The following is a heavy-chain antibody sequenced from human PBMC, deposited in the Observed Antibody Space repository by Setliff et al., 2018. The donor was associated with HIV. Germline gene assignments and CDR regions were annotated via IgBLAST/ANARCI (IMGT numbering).Heavy chain of an antibody. V-gene: IGHV4-38-2*01. CDR2: FYQSGNI. Sequence: PSETLSLTCAVSGYSISSDYFWGWIRQSPGKGLEWIGSFYQSGNIYYNPSLKSRVTISVDTSKNQFSLRLTSVTAADTAVYYCARGGRSWFQNFHGAFDVWGQGTMVT. J-gene: IGHJ3*01. CDR1: GYSISSDYF. CDR3: ARGGRSWFQNFHGAFDV. D-gene: IGHD3-16*01.